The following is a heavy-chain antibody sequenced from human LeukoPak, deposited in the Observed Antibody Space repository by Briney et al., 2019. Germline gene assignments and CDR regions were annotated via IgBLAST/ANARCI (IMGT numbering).Heavy chain of an antibody. V-gene: IGHV3-30*04. D-gene: IGHD5-12*01. Sequence: GGSLRLSCAASGFTFSSYAMHWVRQAPGKGLEWVAVISYDGSNKYYADSVKGRFTISRDNSKNTLYLQMNSLRAEDTAVYYCAKRGPRYSGYALTPRYYFDYWGQGTLVTVSS. CDR3: AKRGPRYSGYALTPRYYFDY. J-gene: IGHJ4*02. CDR2: ISYDGSNK. CDR1: GFTFSSYA.